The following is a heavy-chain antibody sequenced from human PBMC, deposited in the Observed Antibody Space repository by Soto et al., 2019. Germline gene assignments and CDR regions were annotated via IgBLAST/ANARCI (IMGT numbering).Heavy chain of an antibody. Sequence: QVQLVQSGAEVKKPGSSVKVSCKASGGTFSSYAISWVRQAPGQGLEWMGGIIPIFGTANYAQKFQGRVTITADESTSTAYMELSRLRSEDTAVYYCAREWFTDYYDSSGYYDYWGQGTLVTVSS. CDR3: AREWFTDYYDSSGYYDY. V-gene: IGHV1-69*12. CDR1: GGTFSSYA. J-gene: IGHJ4*02. CDR2: IIPIFGTA. D-gene: IGHD3-22*01.